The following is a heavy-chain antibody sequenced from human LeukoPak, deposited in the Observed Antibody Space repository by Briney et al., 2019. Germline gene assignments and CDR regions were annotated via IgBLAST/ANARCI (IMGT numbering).Heavy chain of an antibody. Sequence: GGSLRLSCAASGFTFSSYAMHWVRQAPGKGLEYVSAISSNGGSTYYANSVKGRFTISRDNSKNTLYLQMGSLRAEDMAVYYCARDSQRGDCSGGSCYSPYYYYMDVWGKGTTVTVSS. CDR1: GFTFSSYA. D-gene: IGHD2-15*01. J-gene: IGHJ6*03. CDR2: ISSNGGST. CDR3: ARDSQRGDCSGGSCYSPYYYYMDV. V-gene: IGHV3-64*01.